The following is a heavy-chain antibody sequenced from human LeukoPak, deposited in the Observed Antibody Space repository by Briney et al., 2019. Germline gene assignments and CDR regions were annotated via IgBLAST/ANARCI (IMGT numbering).Heavy chain of an antibody. Sequence: PGGSLRLSCAASGFTFSRYSMHWVRQAPGKGLEWVAVISYGGSNKNYADSVKGRFTISRDNSKNTLYLQMNSLRPEDAAVYYCAKERATETRRLDYWGQGTLVTVSS. J-gene: IGHJ4*02. CDR1: GFTFSRYS. V-gene: IGHV3-30*18. CDR2: ISYGGSNK. CDR3: AKERATETRRLDY.